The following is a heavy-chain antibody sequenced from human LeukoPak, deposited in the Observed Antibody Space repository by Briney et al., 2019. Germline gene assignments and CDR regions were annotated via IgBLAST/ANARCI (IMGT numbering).Heavy chain of an antibody. CDR1: GFTFDDYG. CDR3: AREGYGDYEGDY. V-gene: IGHV3-20*04. D-gene: IGHD4-17*01. Sequence: RPGGSLRLSCAASGFTFDDYGMRWVRQAPGKGLEWVSGIDWNGGSTGYADSVNGRFTISSDNAKNSLYLQMNSLRAEDTALYYCAREGYGDYEGDYWGQGTLVTVSS. J-gene: IGHJ4*02. CDR2: IDWNGGST.